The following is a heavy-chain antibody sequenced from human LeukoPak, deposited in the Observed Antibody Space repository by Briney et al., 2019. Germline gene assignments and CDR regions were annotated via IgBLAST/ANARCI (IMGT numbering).Heavy chain of an antibody. Sequence: GASVKVSCKASGYSFTSYDINWVRQATGQGLELMGWMNPNSGNTGYAQKFQGRVTMTRNTSISAAYMELSSLRSEDTAVYYCARNIVATIMGRFYYGMDVWGQGTTVTVSS. CDR1: GYSFTSYD. D-gene: IGHD5-12*01. CDR3: ARNIVATIMGRFYYGMDV. J-gene: IGHJ6*02. V-gene: IGHV1-8*01. CDR2: MNPNSGNT.